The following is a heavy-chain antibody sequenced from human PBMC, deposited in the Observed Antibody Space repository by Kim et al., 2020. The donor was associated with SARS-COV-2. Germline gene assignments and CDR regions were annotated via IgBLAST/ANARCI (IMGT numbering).Heavy chain of an antibody. D-gene: IGHD5-12*01. Sequence: GGSLRLSCAASGFTFSTYNMNWVRQAPGKGLEWVSSITSGRTYIYYADSVMGRFTISRDNAKNSLYLQMNSLTAEDTAVYYCARGPREGYTTNWFDPWGQGTLVTVSS. CDR1: GFTFSTYN. CDR3: ARGPREGYTTNWFDP. CDR2: ITSGRTYI. J-gene: IGHJ5*02. V-gene: IGHV3-21*01.